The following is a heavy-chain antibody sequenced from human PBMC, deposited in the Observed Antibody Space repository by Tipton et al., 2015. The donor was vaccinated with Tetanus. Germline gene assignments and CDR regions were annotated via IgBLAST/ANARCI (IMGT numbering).Heavy chain of an antibody. Sequence: TLSLTCTVSGGSMSNNYWSWIRQPPGKGLEWIAYIFHSGSTNYSPSLKSRVAISMDTSKNQISLKLSSVTAADTAVYYCARRSYRSSSRCFDAFDIWGQGTMVTVSS. D-gene: IGHD2-2*01. CDR2: IFHSGST. CDR3: ARRSYRSSSRCFDAFDI. V-gene: IGHV4-59*01. J-gene: IGHJ3*02. CDR1: GGSMSNNY.